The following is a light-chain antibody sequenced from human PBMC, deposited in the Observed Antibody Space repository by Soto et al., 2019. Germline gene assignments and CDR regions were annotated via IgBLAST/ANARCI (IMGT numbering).Light chain of an antibody. CDR3: QNYNSAPFT. V-gene: IGKV3-15*01. Sequence: EIVMTQSPATLSVSPGERATLSCRASQRISSNLAWYQHKTGQAPRLLIYAASTRATGIPARFSGSGSETEFTLTISSLQPEDVAVYYCQNYNSAPFTFGPGTKVDVK. J-gene: IGKJ3*01. CDR2: AAS. CDR1: QRISSN.